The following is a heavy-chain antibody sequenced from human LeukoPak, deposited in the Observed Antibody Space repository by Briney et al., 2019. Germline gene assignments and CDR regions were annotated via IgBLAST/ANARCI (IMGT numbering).Heavy chain of an antibody. Sequence: SETLSLTCTVSGGSLSSGGYYWSWIRQPPGKGLEWIGYIYHSGSTYYNPSLKSRVTISVDRSKNQFSLKLSSVTAADTAVYYCARDVSYSSNTWGQGTLVTVSS. CDR2: IYHSGST. D-gene: IGHD6-13*01. CDR3: ARDVSYSSNT. V-gene: IGHV4-30-2*01. CDR1: GGSLSSGGYY. J-gene: IGHJ4*02.